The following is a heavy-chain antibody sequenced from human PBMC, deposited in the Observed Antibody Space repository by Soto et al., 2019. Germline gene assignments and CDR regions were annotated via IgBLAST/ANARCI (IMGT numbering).Heavy chain of an antibody. D-gene: IGHD2-15*01. Sequence: SETLSLTCAVSGGSISSGGYSWSWIRQPPGKGLEWIGYIYHSGSTYYNPSLKSRVTISVDRSKNQFSLKLSSVTAADTAVYYCARADSGVVAATYFDYWGQGTQVTVS. CDR2: IYHSGST. V-gene: IGHV4-30-2*01. J-gene: IGHJ4*02. CDR1: GGSISSGGYS. CDR3: ARADSGVVAATYFDY.